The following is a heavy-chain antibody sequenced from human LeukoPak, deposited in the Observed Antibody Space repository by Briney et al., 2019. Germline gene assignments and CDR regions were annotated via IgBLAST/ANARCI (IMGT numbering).Heavy chain of an antibody. CDR2: ISRGGRTV. V-gene: IGHV3-48*03. CDR1: GFTFGDYV. J-gene: IGHJ4*02. Sequence: GGSLRPSCTASGFTFGDYVMSWVRQAPGKGLDWVAYISRGGRTVDYADSVKGRFTISRDNAKNSLYLQMNSLRAEDTAVYFCGSPRRGYWGQGTLVTVSS. CDR3: GSPRRGY.